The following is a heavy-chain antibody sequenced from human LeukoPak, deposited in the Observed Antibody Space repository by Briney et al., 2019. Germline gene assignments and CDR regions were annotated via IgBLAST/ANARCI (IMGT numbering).Heavy chain of an antibody. D-gene: IGHD3-10*01. V-gene: IGHV4-31*03. CDR2: IYYSGST. CDR3: ARDRYYGSGRNAFDI. Sequence: ASETLSLTCTVSGGSISSGGYYWSWIRQHPGKGLEWIGYIYYSGSTYYNPSLKSRVTISVDTSKNQFSLKPSSVTAADTAVYYCARDRYYGSGRNAFDIWGQGTMVTVSS. J-gene: IGHJ3*02. CDR1: GGSISSGGYY.